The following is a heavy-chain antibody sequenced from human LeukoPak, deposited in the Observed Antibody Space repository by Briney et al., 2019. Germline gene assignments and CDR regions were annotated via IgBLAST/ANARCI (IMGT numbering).Heavy chain of an antibody. CDR1: GYSFTSYG. J-gene: IGHJ6*04. CDR3: ASDPNLKQLGYYYYYGMDV. V-gene: IGHV1-18*04. D-gene: IGHD6-13*01. Sequence: ARVKVASKASGYSFTSYGISWVRRAPGQGVGGMGWISSYNGNTNYAQKLQGRVTMTTDTSTSTAYMELRSLRSDDTAVYYCASDPNLKQLGYYYYYGMDVWGKGTTVTVSS. CDR2: ISSYNGNT.